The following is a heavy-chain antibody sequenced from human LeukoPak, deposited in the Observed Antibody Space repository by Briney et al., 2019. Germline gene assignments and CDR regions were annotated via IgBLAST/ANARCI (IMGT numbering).Heavy chain of an antibody. Sequence: SETLSLTCTVSGYSISSGHYWSWIRQPAGKGLEWIGRIYTSGSTNYNPSLKSRVTISVDTSKNQFSLKLSSVTAADTAVFYCARGTSTLLAYWGQGTLVTISS. CDR3: ARGTSTLLAY. J-gene: IGHJ4*02. CDR2: IYTSGST. D-gene: IGHD2-2*01. CDR1: GYSISSGHY. V-gene: IGHV4-61*02.